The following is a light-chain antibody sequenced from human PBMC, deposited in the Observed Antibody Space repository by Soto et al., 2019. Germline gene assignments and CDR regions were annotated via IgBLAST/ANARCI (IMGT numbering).Light chain of an antibody. CDR2: YDS. J-gene: IGLJ7*01. CDR3: QVWDGSSDHQV. Sequence: SYELTQPPSVSVAPGKTATITCGGNNIGSESVHWYQHKPGQAPVLVIDYDSVRPSWIPERFSGSNSGNTATLTISRVEAGDEADYYCQVWDGSSDHQVFGGGTQLTVL. V-gene: IGLV3-21*04. CDR1: NIGSES.